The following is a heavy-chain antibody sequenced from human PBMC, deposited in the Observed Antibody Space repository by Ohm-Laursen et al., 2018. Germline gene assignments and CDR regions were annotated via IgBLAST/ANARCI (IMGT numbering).Heavy chain of an antibody. J-gene: IGHJ4*02. V-gene: IGHV3-30*18. D-gene: IGHD1-26*01. CDR2: ISYDGNEK. CDR1: GFTFSSYG. Sequence: SLRLSCAASGFTFSSYGMHWVRQAPGKGLQWVAVISYDGNEKFYADSVKGRFTISRDISKNTLFLQMNSLRLEDTAVYYCAKDGEQLAQYYFEDWGQGTPVTVSS. CDR3: AKDGEQLAQYYFED.